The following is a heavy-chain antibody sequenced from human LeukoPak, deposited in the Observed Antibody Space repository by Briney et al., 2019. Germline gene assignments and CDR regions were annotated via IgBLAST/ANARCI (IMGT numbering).Heavy chain of an antibody. D-gene: IGHD2-2*01. CDR1: GGTFSSYA. CDR2: IIPIFGIA. Sequence: SVKVSCKASGGTFSSYAISWVRQAPGQGLEWMGRIIPIFGIANYAQKFQGRVTITADKSTSTAYMELSSLRSEDTAVYYCARAIVVVPAAIPYSGMDVWAKGPRSPSP. V-gene: IGHV1-69*04. CDR3: ARAIVVVPAAIPYSGMDV. J-gene: IGHJ6*02.